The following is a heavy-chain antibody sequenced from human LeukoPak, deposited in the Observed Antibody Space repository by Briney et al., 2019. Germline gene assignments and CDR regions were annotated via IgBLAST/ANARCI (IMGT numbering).Heavy chain of an antibody. CDR2: IDPSGHIT. Sequence: GASVKVSCKASGFRFTGYWMHWVRQAPGQGLEWMGIIDPSGHITNSAQKFQGRLTVTRDTPTSTVYMELSSLRSDDTAVYCCVRDNSIADRGWWFDPWGQGTLVTVSS. D-gene: IGHD1-14*01. V-gene: IGHV1-46*01. J-gene: IGHJ5*02. CDR1: GFRFTGYW. CDR3: VRDNSIADRGWWFDP.